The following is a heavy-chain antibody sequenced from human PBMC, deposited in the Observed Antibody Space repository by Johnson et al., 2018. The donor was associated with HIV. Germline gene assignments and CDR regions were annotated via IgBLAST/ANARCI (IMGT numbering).Heavy chain of an antibody. V-gene: IGHV3-30*03. J-gene: IGHJ3*01. CDR1: GFTVSSYY. CDR2: ISYDGSNK. Sequence: QVQLVESGGGLVKPGGSLRLSCAASGFTVSSYYMSWVRQAPGKGLEGVAVISYDGSNKYYVDSVKGRFTISRDNSKNTLYLQMNSLRAEVTAVYYCAGVDRGAFDLWGHGTLVTVSS. CDR3: AGVDRGAFDL. D-gene: IGHD3-22*01.